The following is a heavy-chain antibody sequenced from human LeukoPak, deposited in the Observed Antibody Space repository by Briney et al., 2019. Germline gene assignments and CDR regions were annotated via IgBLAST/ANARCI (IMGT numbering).Heavy chain of an antibody. V-gene: IGHV3-23*01. D-gene: IGHD1-1*01. J-gene: IGHJ4*02. Sequence: GSLRLSCAASGFTFSSYAMSWVRQAPGKGLEWVSAISGSGGSTYYADSVKGRFTISRDNSKNTLYLQMNSLRAEDTAVYYCANPCFNWNDYFDYWGQGTLVTVSS. CDR2: ISGSGGST. CDR3: ANPCFNWNDYFDY. CDR1: GFTFSSYA.